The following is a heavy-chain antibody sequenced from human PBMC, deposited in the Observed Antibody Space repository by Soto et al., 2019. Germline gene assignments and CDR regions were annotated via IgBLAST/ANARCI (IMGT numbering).Heavy chain of an antibody. Sequence: GGSLRLSCAASGFSVSSDYITWVRQAPGKGLEWVSLIYSGGDTYYADSVKGRFTISRDISSNTTYLHMTSLRADDTAIYYCTRAGSDPGNFYISNYYAMDVWGRGTTVTVSS. V-gene: IGHV3-53*01. D-gene: IGHD3-10*01. CDR1: GFSVSSDY. CDR3: TRAGSDPGNFYISNYYAMDV. CDR2: IYSGGDT. J-gene: IGHJ6*02.